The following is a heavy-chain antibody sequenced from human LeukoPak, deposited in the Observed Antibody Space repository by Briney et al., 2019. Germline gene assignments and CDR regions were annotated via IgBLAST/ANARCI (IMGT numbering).Heavy chain of an antibody. D-gene: IGHD3-22*01. CDR3: ARGLLYDSSGYYFAVFDY. Sequence: PGGSLRLSCAASGFTFSSYAMSWVRQAPGKGLEWVSSISSSSSYIYYADSVKGRFTISRDNAKNSLYLQMNSLRAEDTAVYYCARGLLYDSSGYYFAVFDYWGQGTLVTVSS. CDR1: GFTFSSYA. J-gene: IGHJ4*02. CDR2: ISSSSSYI. V-gene: IGHV3-21*01.